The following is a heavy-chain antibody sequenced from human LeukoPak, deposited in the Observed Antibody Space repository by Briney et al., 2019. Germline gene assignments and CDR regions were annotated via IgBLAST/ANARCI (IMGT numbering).Heavy chain of an antibody. CDR2: ISYDGSNK. Sequence: GGSLRLSCAASGFTFSSYAMHWVRQAPGKGLEWVAVISYDGSNKYYADSVKGRFTISRDNSKNTLYLQMNSLRAEDTAVYYCARESGNWYYDSSTPAYWGQGTLVTVSS. J-gene: IGHJ4*02. D-gene: IGHD3-22*01. CDR3: ARESGNWYYDSSTPAY. CDR1: GFTFSSYA. V-gene: IGHV3-30-3*01.